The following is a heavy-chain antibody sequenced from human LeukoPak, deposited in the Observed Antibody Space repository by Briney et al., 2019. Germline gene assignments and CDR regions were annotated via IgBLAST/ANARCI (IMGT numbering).Heavy chain of an antibody. V-gene: IGHV4-34*01. CDR2: INHGGST. J-gene: IGHJ1*01. CDR1: GGSFSGYY. D-gene: IGHD6-13*01. CDR3: ARGGSSSWYLESRNEYFQH. Sequence: SETLSLTCAVYGGSFSGYYWSWIRQPPGKGLEWIGEINHGGSTNYNPSLKSRVTISVDTSKNQFSLKLSSVTAADTAVYYCARGGSSSWYLESRNEYFQHWGQGTLVTVSS.